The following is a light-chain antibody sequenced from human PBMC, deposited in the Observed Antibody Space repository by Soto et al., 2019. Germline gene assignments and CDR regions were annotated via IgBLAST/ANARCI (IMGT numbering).Light chain of an antibody. V-gene: IGKV3-20*01. CDR2: GAS. Sequence: DIVLTQSPGTLSLSPGERATLSCRASQSVSSSYLAWYQQKPGQAPRLLIYGASSRATGIPDRFSGSGSGTDFTLTISRLEPEDVAVYYCQQYGSSLRAFGQGTKVEIK. J-gene: IGKJ1*01. CDR3: QQYGSSLRA. CDR1: QSVSSSY.